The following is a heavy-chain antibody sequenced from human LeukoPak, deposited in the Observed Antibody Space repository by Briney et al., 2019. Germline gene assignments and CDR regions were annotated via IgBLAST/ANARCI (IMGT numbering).Heavy chain of an antibody. CDR1: GFTFSSYS. V-gene: IGHV3-21*01. Sequence: GGSLRLSCAASGFTFSSYSMNWVRQAPGKGLEWVSSISSSSSYIDYADSVKGRFTISRDNAKNSLYLQMNSLRAEDTAVYYCASDGYSHYYFDYWGQGTLVTVSS. CDR2: ISSSSSYI. D-gene: IGHD5-18*01. J-gene: IGHJ4*02. CDR3: ASDGYSHYYFDY.